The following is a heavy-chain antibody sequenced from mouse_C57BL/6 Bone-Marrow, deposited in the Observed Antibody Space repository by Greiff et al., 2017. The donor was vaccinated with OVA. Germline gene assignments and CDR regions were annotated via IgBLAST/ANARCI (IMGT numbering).Heavy chain of an antibody. V-gene: IGHV1-72*01. CDR2: IDPNSGGT. CDR3: ARVQGNYDTAWCAY. Sequence: QVQLQQPGAELVKPGASVKLSCKASGYTFTSYWMHWVKQRPGRGLEWIGRIDPNSGGTKYNEKFKSKATLTVDKPSSTAYMQVSSLTSEDSAVSYFARVQGNYDTAWCAYWGQGTLVTVSA. J-gene: IGHJ3*01. CDR1: GYTFTSYW. D-gene: IGHD2-1*01.